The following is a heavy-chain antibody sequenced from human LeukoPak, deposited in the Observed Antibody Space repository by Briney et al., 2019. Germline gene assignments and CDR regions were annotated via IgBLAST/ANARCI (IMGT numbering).Heavy chain of an antibody. CDR2: IYYSGST. J-gene: IGHJ4*02. CDR1: GGSISSSSYY. Sequence: SETLSLTCTVSGGSISSSSYYWGWIRQPPGKGLEWIGSIYYSGSTYYNPSLKSRVTTSVDTSKNQFSLKLSSVTAADTAVYYCARSVGYDSSGYPDYWGQGTLVTVSS. CDR3: ARSVGYDSSGYPDY. D-gene: IGHD3-22*01. V-gene: IGHV4-39*01.